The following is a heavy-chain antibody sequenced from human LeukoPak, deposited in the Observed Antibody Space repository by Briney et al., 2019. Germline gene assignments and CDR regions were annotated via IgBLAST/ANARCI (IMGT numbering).Heavy chain of an antibody. CDR1: GGSISSGGYY. Sequence: SETLSLTCTVSGGSISSGGYYWSWIRQHPGKGLEWIGYIYYSGSTNYNPSLKSRVTISVDTSKNQFSLKLSSVTAADTAVYYCARDRISGYSSSWYYYYGMDVWGQGTTVTVSS. CDR3: ARDRISGYSSSWYYYYGMDV. D-gene: IGHD6-13*01. J-gene: IGHJ6*02. CDR2: IYYSGST. V-gene: IGHV4-61*08.